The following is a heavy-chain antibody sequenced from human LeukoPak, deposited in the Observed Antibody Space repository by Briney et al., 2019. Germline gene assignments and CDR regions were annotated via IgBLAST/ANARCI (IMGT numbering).Heavy chain of an antibody. CDR2: MNPNSGNT. Sequence: ASVKVSCKASGYTFTSYDINWVRQATGQGLEWMGWMNPNSGNTGYAQKFQGRVTMTRNTSISTAYMELSSLRSEDTAVYYCARVQGGIAAAGKGEADFDYWGQGTLVTVSS. V-gene: IGHV1-8*01. CDR1: GYTFTSYD. D-gene: IGHD6-13*01. CDR3: ARVQGGIAAAGKGEADFDY. J-gene: IGHJ4*02.